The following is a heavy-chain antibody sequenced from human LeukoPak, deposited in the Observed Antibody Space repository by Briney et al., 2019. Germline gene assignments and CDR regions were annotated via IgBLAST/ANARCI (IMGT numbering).Heavy chain of an antibody. J-gene: IGHJ4*02. V-gene: IGHV3-33*08. CDR1: GFTFSDYG. Sequence: PGRSLRLSCAASGFTFSDYGMHWVRQAPGKGLEWVAIIWYDGSNKYYADSVKGRFTISRDNSKNTLYLQMNSLRAEDTAVYYCAREKDYGDYYFDYWGQGTLVTVSS. CDR3: AREKDYGDYYFDY. CDR2: IWYDGSNK. D-gene: IGHD4-17*01.